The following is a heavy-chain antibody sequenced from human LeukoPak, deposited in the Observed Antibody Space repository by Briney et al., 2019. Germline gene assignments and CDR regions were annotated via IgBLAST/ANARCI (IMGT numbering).Heavy chain of an antibody. D-gene: IGHD3-22*01. CDR1: GFTFDDYT. CDR3: AKDQASMIVVVIAFDY. Sequence: PGGSLRLSCAASGFTFDDYTLHWVRQAPGKGPEWVSLITWDGGGAYYADSVKGRFTISRDNSKNTLYLQMNSLRAEDTAVYYCAKDQASMIVVVIAFDYWGQGTLVTVSS. CDR2: ITWDGGGA. V-gene: IGHV3-43*01. J-gene: IGHJ4*02.